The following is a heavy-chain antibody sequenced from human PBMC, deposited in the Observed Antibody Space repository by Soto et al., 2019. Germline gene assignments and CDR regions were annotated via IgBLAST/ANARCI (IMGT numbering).Heavy chain of an antibody. CDR3: ARDFATHCSGSTCYPYAY. J-gene: IGHJ4*02. Sequence: GGSLRFSCAASGFTFNTFWMSWVRQSPGKGLEWVANIKHDGSETYYADSVKGRFTISRDNAKNSLFLQMNTLRTEDTAVYYCARDFATHCSGSTCYPYAYWGQGALVTVSS. CDR1: GFTFNTFW. CDR2: IKHDGSET. V-gene: IGHV3-7*03. D-gene: IGHD2-15*01.